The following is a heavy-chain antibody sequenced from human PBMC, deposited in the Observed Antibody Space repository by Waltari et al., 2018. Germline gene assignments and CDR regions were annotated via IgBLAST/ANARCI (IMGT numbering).Heavy chain of an antibody. CDR1: GGSFSGYY. J-gene: IGHJ6*03. V-gene: IGHV4-34*01. CDR3: AREKPYSVVVPAAPYYYYYMDV. D-gene: IGHD2-2*01. Sequence: QVQLQQWGAGLLKPSETLSLTCAVYGGSFSGYYWSWIRQPPGKGLEWIGEINHSGSTNYNPSLKSRVTISVDTSKNQFSLKLSSVTAADTAVYYCAREKPYSVVVPAAPYYYYYMDVWGKGTTVTVSS. CDR2: INHSGST.